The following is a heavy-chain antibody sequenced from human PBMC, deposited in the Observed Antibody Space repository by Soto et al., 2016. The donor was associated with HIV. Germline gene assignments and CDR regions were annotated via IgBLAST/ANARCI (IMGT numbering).Heavy chain of an antibody. CDR2: ISGSGGST. Sequence: EVQLLESGGGLVQPGGSLRLSCAASGFTFSSYAMSWVRQAPGKGLEWVSAISGSGGSTYYADSVKGRFTISRDNSKNTLYLQMNSLRAEDTAVYYCAKERAPMVRGVKGYYYGMDVWGQGTTVTVSS. CDR3: AKERAPMVRGVKGYYYGMDV. CDR1: GFTFSSYA. V-gene: IGHV3-23*01. J-gene: IGHJ6*02. D-gene: IGHD3-10*01.